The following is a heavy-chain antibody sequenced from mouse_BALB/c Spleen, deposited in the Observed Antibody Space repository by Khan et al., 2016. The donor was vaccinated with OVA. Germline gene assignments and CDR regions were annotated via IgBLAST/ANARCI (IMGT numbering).Heavy chain of an antibody. Sequence: EVQLQESGPGLVKPSQTLSLTCSVTGDSITSGYWNWIRKFPGNKLDYMGYISNNGNTYYNPSLKSRISITRDTSKNQSYLQLNSVTTEDTATYYCACEQRGFAYWGQGTLVTVSA. J-gene: IGHJ3*01. V-gene: IGHV3-8*02. D-gene: IGHD6-1*01. CDR2: ISNNGNT. CDR1: GDSITSGY. CDR3: ACEQRGFAY.